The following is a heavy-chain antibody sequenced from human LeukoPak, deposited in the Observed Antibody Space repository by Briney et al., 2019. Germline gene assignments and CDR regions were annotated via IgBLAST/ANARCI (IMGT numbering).Heavy chain of an antibody. CDR1: GGTFSSYA. CDR2: IIPIFGTA. J-gene: IGHJ6*03. Sequence: SVTVSCRASGGTFSSYAISWVRQAPGQGLEWMGGIIPIFGTANYAQKFQGRVTITADKSTSTAYMELSSLRSEDTAVYYCARDLDPAAQVGNYYYYYMDVWGKGTTVTVSS. V-gene: IGHV1-69*06. CDR3: ARDLDPAAQVGNYYYYYMDV. D-gene: IGHD6-13*01.